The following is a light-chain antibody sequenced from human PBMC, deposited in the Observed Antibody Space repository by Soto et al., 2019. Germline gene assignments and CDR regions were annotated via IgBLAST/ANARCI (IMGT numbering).Light chain of an antibody. CDR2: EVS. CDR3: SSYAGSNDRWV. CDR1: SSDIGDYNY. V-gene: IGLV2-8*01. J-gene: IGLJ3*02. Sequence: QSALTQPPSASGSPGQSVTISCTGTSSDIGDYNYVSWYQQHPGKAPKLMIREVSKRPSGVPDRFSCSKSGNPASLTVSGLQAEDEADYYCSSYAGSNDRWVFGGGTKLTVL.